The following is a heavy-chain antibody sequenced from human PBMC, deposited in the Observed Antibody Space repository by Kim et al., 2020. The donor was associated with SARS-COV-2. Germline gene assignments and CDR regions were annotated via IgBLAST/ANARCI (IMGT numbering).Heavy chain of an antibody. CDR2: IYYSGST. V-gene: IGHV4-31*03. J-gene: IGHJ6*02. CDR3: ARDTSGYYDMDV. CDR1: GGSISSGAYY. Sequence: SDTLSLTCTVSGGSISSGAYYWSWIRQHPGKGLEWIGYIYYSGSTYYNPSLKSRVTISVDTSKNQFSLKLSSVTAADTAVYYCARDTSGYYDMDVWGQGTTVTVSS.